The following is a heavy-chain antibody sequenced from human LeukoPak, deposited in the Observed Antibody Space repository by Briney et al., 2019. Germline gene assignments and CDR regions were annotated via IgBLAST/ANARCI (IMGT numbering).Heavy chain of an antibody. CDR3: ARELRDWGPIDAFDI. CDR1: GFTFSSYA. J-gene: IGHJ3*02. CDR2: ISYDGSNK. Sequence: GGSLRLSCAASGFTFSSYAMHWVRQAPGKGLEWVAVISYDGSNKYYADSVKGRFTISRDNSKNTLYLQMNSLRAEDTAVYYCARELRDWGPIDAFDIWGQGTMVTVSS. V-gene: IGHV3-30-3*01. D-gene: IGHD7-27*01.